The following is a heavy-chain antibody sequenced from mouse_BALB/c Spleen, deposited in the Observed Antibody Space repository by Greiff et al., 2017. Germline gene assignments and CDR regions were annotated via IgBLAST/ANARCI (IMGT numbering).Heavy chain of an antibody. CDR1: GFNIKDTY. V-gene: IGHV14-3*02. CDR3: ARVFYYAMDY. CDR2: IDPANGNT. J-gene: IGHJ4*01. Sequence: VQLKESGAELVKPGASVKLSCTASGFNIKDTYMHWVKQRPEQGLEWIGRIDPANGNTKYDPKFQGKATITADTSSNTAYLQLSSLTSEDTAVYYCARVFYYAMDYWGQGTSVTVSS.